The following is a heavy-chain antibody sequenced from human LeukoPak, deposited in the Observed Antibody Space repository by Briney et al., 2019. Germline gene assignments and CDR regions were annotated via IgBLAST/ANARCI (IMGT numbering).Heavy chain of an antibody. Sequence: PGRSLRLSCAASEFTFSSYGMHRVRQAPGKGLEWVAVIWYDGSNKYYADSVKGRFTISRDNSKNTLYLQMNSLRAEDTAVYYCAKDARRYYYYMGVWGKGTTVTVSS. CDR3: AKDARRYYYYMGV. D-gene: IGHD1-14*01. J-gene: IGHJ6*03. V-gene: IGHV3-33*06. CDR1: EFTFSSYG. CDR2: IWYDGSNK.